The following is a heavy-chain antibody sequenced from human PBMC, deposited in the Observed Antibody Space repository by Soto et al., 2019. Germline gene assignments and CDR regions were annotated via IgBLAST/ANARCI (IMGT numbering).Heavy chain of an antibody. Sequence: GGSLRLSCAASGFTFSSYAMHWVRQAPGKGLEWVAVILYDGSNKYYADSVKGRFTISRDNSKNTLYLQMNSLRAEDTAVYYCARDGNPHFFYGDYVEVYGMDVWGQGTTVTVSS. CDR1: GFTFSSYA. CDR3: ARDGNPHFFYGDYVEVYGMDV. CDR2: ILYDGSNK. D-gene: IGHD4-17*01. V-gene: IGHV3-30-3*01. J-gene: IGHJ6*02.